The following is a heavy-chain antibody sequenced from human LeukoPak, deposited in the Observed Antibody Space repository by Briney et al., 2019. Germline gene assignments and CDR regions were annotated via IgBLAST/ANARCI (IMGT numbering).Heavy chain of an antibody. CDR1: GYTFTGYY. Sequence: ASVKVSCKASGYTFTGYYMHWVRQAPGQGLEWMGWINPNSGGTNYAQKFQGRVTMTRNTSISTAYMELSSLRSEDTAVYYCARMDASGNDNWFDPWGQGTLVTVSS. J-gene: IGHJ5*02. CDR2: INPNSGGT. V-gene: IGHV1-2*02. D-gene: IGHD3-10*01. CDR3: ARMDASGNDNWFDP.